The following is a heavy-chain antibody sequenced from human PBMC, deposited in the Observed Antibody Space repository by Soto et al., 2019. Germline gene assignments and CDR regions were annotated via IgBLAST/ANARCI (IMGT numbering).Heavy chain of an antibody. CDR2: ISWDDDK. Sequence: QITLKESGPTLVKPTQTLTLTCTFSGFSLSTSGVGVGWIRQPPGKALEWLALISWDDDKRYRPSLKSRLTITEDTTKNQVVLTMTDMDTVDTATYYCAHRRYSGDCALPFNYWGQGTLVTVSS. D-gene: IGHD4-17*01. J-gene: IGHJ4*02. CDR1: GFSLSTSGVG. CDR3: AHRRYSGDCALPFNY. V-gene: IGHV2-5*02.